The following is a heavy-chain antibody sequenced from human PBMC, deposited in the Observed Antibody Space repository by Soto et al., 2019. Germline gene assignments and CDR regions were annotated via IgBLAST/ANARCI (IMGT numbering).Heavy chain of an antibody. D-gene: IGHD6-19*01. J-gene: IGHJ4*02. CDR3: ARDAV. CDR1: GFTFSHYW. Sequence: EVQLVESGGGLVHPGGSLRLSCAASGFTFSHYWMSWVRQAPGKGLEWMANIKEDGSEKYYVDSVMGRFTISADNAKNSLYLQMNSLRVEDTAVYYCARDAVWGQGTLVTVSS. V-gene: IGHV3-7*01. CDR2: IKEDGSEK.